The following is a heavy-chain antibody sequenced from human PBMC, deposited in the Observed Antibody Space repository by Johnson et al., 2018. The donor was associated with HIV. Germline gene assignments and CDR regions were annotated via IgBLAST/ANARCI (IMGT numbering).Heavy chain of an antibody. Sequence: VQLVESGGGRVQPGGSLRLSCAASGFTVSSNYMSWVRQAPGKGLEWVSVIYSGGSTYYADSVKGRFIISRDNSKNTLFLHMNSLRAEDTALYYCAKDQRGGTYGFYAFDIWGQGTMVTVSS. D-gene: IGHD3-16*01. CDR3: AKDQRGGTYGFYAFDI. CDR2: IYSGGST. CDR1: GFTVSSNY. V-gene: IGHV3-66*02. J-gene: IGHJ3*02.